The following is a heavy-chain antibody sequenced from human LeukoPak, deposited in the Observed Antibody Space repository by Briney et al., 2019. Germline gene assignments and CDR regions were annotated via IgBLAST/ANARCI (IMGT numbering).Heavy chain of an antibody. D-gene: IGHD2-21*02. J-gene: IGHJ1*01. Sequence: RPSETLSLTCTVSGGPLTISYWSWIRQPPGRGLEWVGYIYYTGVTNYHPSLAGRVSMSLDMSKNLISLNLDSVTAADTAVYYCVRGERCGGDCSSRQQWGQGTLVTASS. CDR1: GGPLTISY. CDR3: VRGERCGGDCSSRQQ. CDR2: IYYTGVT. V-gene: IGHV4-59*13.